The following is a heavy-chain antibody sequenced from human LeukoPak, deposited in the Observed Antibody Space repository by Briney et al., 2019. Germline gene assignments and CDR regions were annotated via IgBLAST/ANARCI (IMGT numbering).Heavy chain of an antibody. V-gene: IGHV3-30*04. Sequence: PGGSLRLSCAASGFTFSSYAMHWVRQAPGKGLEWVAVISYDGSNKYYAGSVKGRFTISRDNSKNTLYLQMNSLRAEDTAVYYCARDDGSGSYFFDYWGQGTLVTVSS. J-gene: IGHJ4*02. CDR2: ISYDGSNK. D-gene: IGHD3-10*01. CDR3: ARDDGSGSYFFDY. CDR1: GFTFSSYA.